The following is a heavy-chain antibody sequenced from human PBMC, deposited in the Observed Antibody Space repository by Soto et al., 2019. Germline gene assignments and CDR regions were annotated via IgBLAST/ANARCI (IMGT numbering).Heavy chain of an antibody. D-gene: IGHD3-3*01. J-gene: IGHJ6*02. CDR3: ARDASYYSLWSGYYPSRNGMDV. CDR2: IWYDGSKK. V-gene: IGHV3-33*01. CDR1: GFTFSSFG. Sequence: PGGSLRLSCAASGFTFSSFGMHWVRQAPGKGLEWVSLIWYDGSKKSYGDSVKGRFTISRDNSRNTVYLQMNSLRADDSAVYYCARDASYYSLWSGYYPSRNGMDVWGQGTTVTVSS.